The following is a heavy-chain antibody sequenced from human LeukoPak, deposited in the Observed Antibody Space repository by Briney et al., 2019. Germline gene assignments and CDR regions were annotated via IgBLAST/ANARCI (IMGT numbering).Heavy chain of an antibody. J-gene: IGHJ4*02. CDR2: IYYSGST. CDR3: ARETPTTGDDY. V-gene: IGHV4-39*02. Sequence: SETLSLTCTVSGGSISSSSYYWGWIRQPPGKGLEWIGSIYYSGSTYYNPSLKSRVTISVDTSKNQFSLKLSSVTAADTAVYYCARETPTTGDDYWGQGTLVTVSS. CDR1: GGSISSSSYY. D-gene: IGHD4-17*01.